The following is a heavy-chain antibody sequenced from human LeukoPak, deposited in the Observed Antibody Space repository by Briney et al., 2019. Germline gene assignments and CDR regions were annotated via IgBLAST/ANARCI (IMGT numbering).Heavy chain of an antibody. CDR3: ARGGEVNWNSKGGAFDI. CDR1: GGTFSSYA. J-gene: IGHJ3*02. D-gene: IGHD1-7*01. V-gene: IGHV1-69*05. Sequence: GASVKVSCKASGGTFSSYAISWVRQAPGQGLEWMGGIIPIFGTANYAQKFQGRVTITTDESTSTAYMELSSLRSEDTAVYYCARGGEVNWNSKGGAFDIWGQGTMVTVSS. CDR2: IIPIFGTA.